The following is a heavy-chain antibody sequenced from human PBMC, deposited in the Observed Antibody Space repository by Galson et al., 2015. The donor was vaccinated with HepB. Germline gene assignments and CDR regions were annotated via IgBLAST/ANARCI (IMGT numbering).Heavy chain of an antibody. J-gene: IGHJ6*02. CDR1: GYTFTGYY. D-gene: IGHD2-2*02. CDR3: ARDLVVVPAAISAYYYYGMDV. CDR2: INPNSGGT. V-gene: IGHV1-2*02. Sequence: SVKVSCKASGYTFTGYYMHWVRQAPGQGLEWMGWINPNSGGTNYAQKFQGRVTMTRDTSISTAYMELSRLRSDDTAVYYCARDLVVVPAAISAYYYYGMDVWGQGTTVTVSS.